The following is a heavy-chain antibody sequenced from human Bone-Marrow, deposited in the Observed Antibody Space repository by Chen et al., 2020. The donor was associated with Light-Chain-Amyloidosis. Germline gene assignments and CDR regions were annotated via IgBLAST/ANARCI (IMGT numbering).Heavy chain of an antibody. CDR3: AMERITIFGVPPDAFDI. Sequence: QVQLQESGPGLVKPSETLSLTCTVSGYSISSGYYWGRIRQPPGKGLEWIGSIYHSGSTYYNPSLKSRVTISVDTSKNQFSLKLSSVTAADTAVYYCAMERITIFGVPPDAFDIWGQGTMVTVSS. V-gene: IGHV4-38-2*02. D-gene: IGHD3-3*01. CDR1: GYSISSGYY. CDR2: IYHSGST. J-gene: IGHJ3*02.